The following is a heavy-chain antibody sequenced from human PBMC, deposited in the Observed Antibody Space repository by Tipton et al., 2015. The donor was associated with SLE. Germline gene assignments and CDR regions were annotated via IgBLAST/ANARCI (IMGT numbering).Heavy chain of an antibody. J-gene: IGHJ3*02. V-gene: IGHV3-30*02. CDR2: IRYDGSNK. CDR1: GFTFSSYG. Sequence: SLRLSCAASGFTFSSYGMHWVRQAPGKGLEWVAFIRYDGSNKYYADSVKGRFTISRDNSKNTLYLQMNSLRAEDTAVYYCAKLSGLPAHLTIWGQGTMVTVSS. D-gene: IGHD2-2*01. CDR3: AKLSGLPAHLTI.